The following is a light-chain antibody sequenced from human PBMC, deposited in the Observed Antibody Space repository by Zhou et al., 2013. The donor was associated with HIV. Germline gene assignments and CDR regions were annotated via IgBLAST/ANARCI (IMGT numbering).Light chain of an antibody. CDR3: QQYNNWLT. Sequence: EIVVTQSPATLSVSPGERATLFCRASQSVSSSLAWYQQKPGQAPRLLIHGASTRATGIPARFSGSGSGTEFTLTISSLQSEDFAVYYCQQYNNWLTFGGGTKVEIK. CDR1: QSVSSS. V-gene: IGKV3-15*01. CDR2: GAS. J-gene: IGKJ4*01.